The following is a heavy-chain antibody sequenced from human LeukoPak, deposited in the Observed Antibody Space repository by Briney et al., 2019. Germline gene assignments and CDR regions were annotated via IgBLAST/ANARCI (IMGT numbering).Heavy chain of an antibody. CDR3: ARTRGFGELDSWFDP. Sequence: PSQTLSLTCAVSGGSISSGGYSWSWIRQPPGKGLEWIGYIYHSGSTYYNPSLKSRVTISVDRSKNQFSLKLSSVTAADTAVYYCARTRGFGELDSWFDPWGQGTLVTVSS. J-gene: IGHJ5*02. CDR2: IYHSGST. CDR1: GGSISSGGYS. V-gene: IGHV4-30-2*01. D-gene: IGHD3-10*01.